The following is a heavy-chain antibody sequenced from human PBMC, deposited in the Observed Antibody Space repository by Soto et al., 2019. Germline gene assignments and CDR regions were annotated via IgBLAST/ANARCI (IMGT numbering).Heavy chain of an antibody. D-gene: IGHD2-2*01. CDR1: GFPFSNYG. CDR3: AKDREYPLDQLHY. J-gene: IGHJ4*02. Sequence: GGSLRLSCGASGFPFSNYGMHWVRQSPGKGLERVSPISANGQGIYYADSVRGRFTISRDNSKNTVFLHMDSLRAEDTAVYYCAKDREYPLDQLHYWGQGPQDTV. V-gene: IGHV3-23*01. CDR2: ISANGQGI.